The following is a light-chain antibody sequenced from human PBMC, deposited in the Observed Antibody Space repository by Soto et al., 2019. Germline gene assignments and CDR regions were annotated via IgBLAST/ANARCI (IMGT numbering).Light chain of an antibody. CDR1: QSVSSN. CDR3: QQYNNWPPWT. J-gene: IGKJ3*01. Sequence: EIVMTQSPATLSVSPGERATLSCRASQSVSSNLAWYQQKPGQAPRLLMYGASTRATGIPARFSGSGSGTEFTLTISSLQSEDFAVYYCQQYNNWPPWTFGPGTKVDIK. V-gene: IGKV3-15*01. CDR2: GAS.